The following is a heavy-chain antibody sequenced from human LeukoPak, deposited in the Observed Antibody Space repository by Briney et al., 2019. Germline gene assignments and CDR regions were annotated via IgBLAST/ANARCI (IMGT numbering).Heavy chain of an antibody. Sequence: PSETLSLTCAVSGGSISTNNWWTWVRQPPGKGLEWIGEIHHSGSTNYNPSLKSRVTISVDKSKNQFSLKLSSVTAADTAVYYCAGEIWRASWTWGRQYYFDYWGQGTLVTVSS. CDR3: AGEIWRASWTWGRQYYFDY. V-gene: IGHV4-4*02. J-gene: IGHJ4*02. D-gene: IGHD7-27*01. CDR1: GGSISTNNW. CDR2: IHHSGST.